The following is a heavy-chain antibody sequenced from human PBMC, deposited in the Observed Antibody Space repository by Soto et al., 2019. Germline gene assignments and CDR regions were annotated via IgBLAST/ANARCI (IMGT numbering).Heavy chain of an antibody. Sequence: QVQLQQWGAGLLKPSETLSLTCAVYGGSLSGYYWSWIRQPPGKALEWIGEINYSGNTNYNPSLKSRVTISVDTSKNQLFLHLSYVTAADTAMYYCARHHVRGRTIAGAAEFWGQGTLVTVSS. J-gene: IGHJ4*02. D-gene: IGHD1-26*01. CDR2: INYSGNT. CDR3: ARHHVRGRTIAGAAEF. V-gene: IGHV4-34*01. CDR1: GGSLSGYY.